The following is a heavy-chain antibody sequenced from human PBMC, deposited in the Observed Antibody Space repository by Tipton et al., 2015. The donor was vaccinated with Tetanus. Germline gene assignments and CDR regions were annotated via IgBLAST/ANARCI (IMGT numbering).Heavy chain of an antibody. D-gene: IGHD4-11*01. CDR3: ARDPGHSVDV. CDR2: INHSGNT. CDR1: GASFSDYY. Sequence: TLSLTCAVYGASFSDYYWSWIRQAPGKGLEWIGEINHSGNTNHNPSLKSRVTLSVDTSKNQFSLKLNSVTAADTAMYYCARDPGHSVDVWGQGTTVTVSS. V-gene: IGHV4-34*01. J-gene: IGHJ6*02.